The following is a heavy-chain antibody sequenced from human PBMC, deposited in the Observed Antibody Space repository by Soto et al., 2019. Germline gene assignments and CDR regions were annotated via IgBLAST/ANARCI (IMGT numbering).Heavy chain of an antibody. V-gene: IGHV4-4*02. Sequence: SETLSLTCAVSGDSISSSNWWSWVRQPPGKGLEWIGEIYHSGSTNYNPSLKSRVTISVDKSKNQFSLKLSSVTAADTAVYYCASVAGNGYYFDYWGQGTLVTVSS. D-gene: IGHD6-19*01. CDR1: GDSISSSNW. CDR3: ASVAGNGYYFDY. J-gene: IGHJ4*02. CDR2: IYHSGST.